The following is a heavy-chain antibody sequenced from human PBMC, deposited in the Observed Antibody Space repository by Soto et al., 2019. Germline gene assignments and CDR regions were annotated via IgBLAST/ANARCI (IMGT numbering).Heavy chain of an antibody. CDR1: GGSIGNSY. CDR3: ASSGWFDP. J-gene: IGHJ5*02. Sequence: SETLSLTCTVSGGSIGNSYWSWIRQSPGKGLEWIGYIYYSGSSNYNPSLKSRVSISVDTSKNQFSLKLSSVTAADTAVYYCASSGWFDPWGQGTLVTVSS. V-gene: IGHV4-59*08. CDR2: IYYSGSS.